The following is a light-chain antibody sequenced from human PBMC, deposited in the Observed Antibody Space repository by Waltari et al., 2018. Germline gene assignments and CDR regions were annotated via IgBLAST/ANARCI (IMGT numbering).Light chain of an antibody. V-gene: IGKV2-30*01. CDR2: KVS. CDR1: QSFVYRDGNIS. CDR3: MQGTNWPQS. Sequence: DVVMTQSPLSLPVTLGQPASISCSSSQSFVYRDGNISLNWFQQRPGQSPRRLIYKVSRRDAGVPDRFSGSGSGTDFTLRISRVEAEDVGLYFCMQGTNWPQSFGQGTKLEIK. J-gene: IGKJ2*03.